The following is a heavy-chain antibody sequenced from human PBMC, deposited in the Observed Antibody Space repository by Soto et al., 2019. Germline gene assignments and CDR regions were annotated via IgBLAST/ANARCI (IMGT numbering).Heavy chain of an antibody. CDR1: GVSISSYY. CDR2: IYYSGST. CDR3: ARLDYDFWSGSQIPYYMDV. V-gene: IGHV4-59*08. Sequence: ASETLSLTCTVSGVSISSYYWSWIRQPPGKGLEWIGYIYYSGSTNYNPSLKSRVTISVDTSKNQFSLKLSSVTAADTAVYYCARLDYDFWSGSQIPYYMDVWGKGTTVTVSS. J-gene: IGHJ6*03. D-gene: IGHD3-3*01.